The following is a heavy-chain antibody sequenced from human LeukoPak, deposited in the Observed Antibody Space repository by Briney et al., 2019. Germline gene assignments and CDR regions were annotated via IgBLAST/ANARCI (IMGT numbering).Heavy chain of an antibody. CDR2: ISGSGGST. CDR3: ARVAGYYGDYLGAFDI. J-gene: IGHJ3*02. CDR1: GFTFSSYA. Sequence: GGSLRLSCAASGFTFSSYAMSWVRQAPGKGLEWVSAISGSGGSTYYADSVKGRFTISRDNSKNTLYLQMNSLRAEDTAVYYCARVAGYYGDYLGAFDIWSQGTMVTVSS. D-gene: IGHD4-17*01. V-gene: IGHV3-23*01.